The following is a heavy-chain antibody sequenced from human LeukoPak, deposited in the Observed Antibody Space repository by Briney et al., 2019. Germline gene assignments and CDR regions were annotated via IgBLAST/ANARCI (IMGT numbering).Heavy chain of an antibody. Sequence: SVKVSCKASGGTFISYATSWVRQAPGQGLEWMGGIIPIFGTANYAQKFQGRVTITADESTCTAYMELSSLRSEDTAVYYCARGVAARPRISWYFDLWGRGTLVTVSS. D-gene: IGHD6-6*01. J-gene: IGHJ2*01. CDR1: GGTFISYA. CDR3: ARGVAARPRISWYFDL. CDR2: IIPIFGTA. V-gene: IGHV1-69*13.